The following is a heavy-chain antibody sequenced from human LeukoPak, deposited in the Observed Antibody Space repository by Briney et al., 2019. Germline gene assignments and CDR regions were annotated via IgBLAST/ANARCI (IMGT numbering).Heavy chain of an antibody. CDR2: IYHSGST. J-gene: IGHJ4*02. CDR1: GGSISSSSYY. V-gene: IGHV4-39*07. Sequence: SETLSLTCTVSGGSISSSSYYWGWIRQSPGKGLEWIGSIYHSGSTYYNPSLKSRVTISVDTSKNQFSLKLSSVTAADTAVYYCARASIAVAGNFDYWGQGTLVTVSS. CDR3: ARASIAVAGNFDY. D-gene: IGHD6-19*01.